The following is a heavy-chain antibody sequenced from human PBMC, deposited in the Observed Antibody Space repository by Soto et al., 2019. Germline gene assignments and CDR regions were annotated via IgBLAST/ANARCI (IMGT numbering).Heavy chain of an antibody. V-gene: IGHV4-39*01. CDR2: IYYSGIT. Sequence: QLQLQASGPGLVKPSETLSLTCAVSGGSIISSSYYWGWIRQPPGKGLEWIGSIYYSGITYYNPSLQSRVNIFVYTSKHQFSLNLSSVTAVDTAVYYCARRKTPYEYGSVGFDYWGQGTLVTVSS. CDR3: ARRKTPYEYGSVGFDY. J-gene: IGHJ4*02. D-gene: IGHD3-10*01. CDR1: GGSIISSSYY.